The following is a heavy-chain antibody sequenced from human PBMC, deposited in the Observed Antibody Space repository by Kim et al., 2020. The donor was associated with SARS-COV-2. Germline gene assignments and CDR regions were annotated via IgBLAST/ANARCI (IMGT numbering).Heavy chain of an antibody. J-gene: IGHJ4*02. Sequence: SETLSLTCAVYGGSFSGYYWSWIRQPPGKGLEWIGEINHSGSTNYNPSLKSRVTISVDTSKNQFSLKLSSVTAADTAVYYCARSFRRVFGYWGQGTLVTVSS. CDR2: INHSGST. V-gene: IGHV4-34*01. CDR1: GGSFSGYY. CDR3: ARSFRRVFGY.